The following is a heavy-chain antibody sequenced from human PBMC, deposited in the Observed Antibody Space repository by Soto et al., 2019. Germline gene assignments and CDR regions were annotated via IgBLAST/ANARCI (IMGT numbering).Heavy chain of an antibody. J-gene: IGHJ4*02. CDR1: GFTFSSYD. D-gene: IGHD2-21*01. CDR2: IGRTGDT. CDR3: ARNGGGLDY. Sequence: GGSLRLSCAASGFTFSSYDIYWVRQGTGKGLEWVSTIGRTGDTNYSDSVKGRFTLSRENAERSSYLQMNSLRDGDTAVYYCARNGGGLDYWGRGXLVTVYS. V-gene: IGHV3-13*01.